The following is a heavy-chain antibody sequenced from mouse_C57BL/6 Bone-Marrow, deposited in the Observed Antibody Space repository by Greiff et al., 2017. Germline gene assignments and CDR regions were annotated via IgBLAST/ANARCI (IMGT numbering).Heavy chain of an antibody. V-gene: IGHV1-81*01. CDR2: IYPRSGNT. CDR1: GYTFTSYG. J-gene: IGHJ1*03. CDR3: ARLLRWYFDV. Sequence: QVQLQQSGAELARPGASVKLSCKASGYTFTSYGISWVKQRTGQGLEWIGEIYPRSGNTYYNEKFKGKATVTADKSSSTAYMELRSLTSEDSAVYFCARLLRWYFDVWGTGTTVTVSS.